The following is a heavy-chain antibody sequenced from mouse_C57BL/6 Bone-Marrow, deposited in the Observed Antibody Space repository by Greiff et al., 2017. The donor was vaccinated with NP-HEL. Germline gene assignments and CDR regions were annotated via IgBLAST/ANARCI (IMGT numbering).Heavy chain of an antibody. D-gene: IGHD1-1*01. CDR1: GYAFSSYW. V-gene: IGHV1-80*01. CDR2: LYPGDGDT. J-gene: IGHJ4*01. Sequence: QVQLQQSGAELVKPGASVKISCKASGYAFSSYWMNWVKERPGKGLEWIGQLYPGDGDTKYNGKFKGKATLTADKSSSTAYMQVSSLTSEYSAVDFCARGDYGSSRFGYAMDYWGQGTSVTVSS. CDR3: ARGDYGSSRFGYAMDY.